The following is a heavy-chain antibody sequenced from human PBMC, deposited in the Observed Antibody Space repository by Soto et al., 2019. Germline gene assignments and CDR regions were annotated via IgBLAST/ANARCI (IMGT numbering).Heavy chain of an antibody. CDR3: ASAPPFHKVNWFDP. D-gene: IGHD6-19*01. CDR2: IYYSGIT. J-gene: IGHJ5*02. Sequence: QERLQESGPGLVRPSQTLSLTCSVSGDSLSSGGYYWNWIRQRPGKGLEWIGYIYYSGITYYNPSLHSPVTMSIDTSNSPFSLKLSSVTVADAAVYYCASAPPFHKVNWFDPWGQGILVTVSS. CDR1: GDSLSSGGYY. V-gene: IGHV4-31*04.